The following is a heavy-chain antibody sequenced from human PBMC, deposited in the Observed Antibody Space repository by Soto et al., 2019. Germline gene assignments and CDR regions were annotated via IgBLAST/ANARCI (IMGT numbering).Heavy chain of an antibody. D-gene: IGHD3-3*01. V-gene: IGHV1-8*01. CDR1: GYTFTSYD. CDR2: MNPNSGNT. Sequence: QVQLVQSGAEVKKPGASVKVSCKASGYTFTSYDINWVRQATGQGLEWMGWMNPNSGNTGYAQKFQGRVTMTRNTSIITAYMALGSLRSEDTAVYYCARPRSGSYYYGMDVWGQGTAVTVSS. J-gene: IGHJ6*02. CDR3: ARPRSGSYYYGMDV.